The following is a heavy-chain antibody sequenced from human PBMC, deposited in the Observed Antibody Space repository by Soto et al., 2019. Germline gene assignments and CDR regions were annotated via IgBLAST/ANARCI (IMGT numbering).Heavy chain of an antibody. V-gene: IGHV2-5*02. D-gene: IGHD3-3*01. J-gene: IGHJ3*02. CDR2: IYWDDDK. CDR3: AHRRRGGFWSGYFDAFDI. Sequence: QITLKESGPTLVKPTQTLTLTCTFSGFLLSTSGVGVGWIRQPPGKALEWLALIYWDDDKRYSPSLKSRLTITKDTSKNQVVLTTTNMDPVDTATYYCAHRRRGGFWSGYFDAFDIWGQGTMVTVSS. CDR1: GFLLSTSGVG.